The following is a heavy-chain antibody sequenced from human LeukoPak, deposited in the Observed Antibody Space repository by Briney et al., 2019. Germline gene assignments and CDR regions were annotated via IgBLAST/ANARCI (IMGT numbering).Heavy chain of an antibody. D-gene: IGHD4-11*01. Sequence: GKSLQLSCAATGFTLSHYGMHWVRQAPGKGLEWVAVIWSDGTNKYYAASVKGRFSISRDDSGKTVHLQMNSLRPEDTAVYYCARDAQRGFDYSNSLQYWGQGTPVTVST. V-gene: IGHV3-33*01. CDR1: GFTLSHYG. CDR2: IWSDGTNK. J-gene: IGHJ4*02. CDR3: ARDAQRGFDYSNSLQY.